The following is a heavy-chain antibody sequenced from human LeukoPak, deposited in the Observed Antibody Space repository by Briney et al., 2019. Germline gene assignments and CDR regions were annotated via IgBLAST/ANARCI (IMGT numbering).Heavy chain of an antibody. V-gene: IGHV3-48*03. D-gene: IGHD6-19*01. Sequence: GGSLRLSCAVSRFPFSVYEMNWVRQAPGKGLEWVSNIASSGTTKYYSDSVKGRFSISRDNAKSSLYLQMNSLRVEDTAVYYCALLAVASDFDYWGQGALVTVSS. J-gene: IGHJ4*02. CDR3: ALLAVASDFDY. CDR2: IASSGTTK. CDR1: RFPFSVYE.